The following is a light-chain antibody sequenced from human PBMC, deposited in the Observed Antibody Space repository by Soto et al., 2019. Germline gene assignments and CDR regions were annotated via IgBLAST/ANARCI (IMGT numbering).Light chain of an antibody. Sequence: IHLTQSPSSLCATLGDRVAITLRASQGIRSYLAWYQQKPGEAPKLLISIASILQSGVPSRFSGSGSGTDFVLTISSLQPEDSATYYCQQLDSMPITFGQGTRLEI. CDR1: QGIRSY. V-gene: IGKV1-9*01. CDR2: IAS. CDR3: QQLDSMPIT. J-gene: IGKJ5*01.